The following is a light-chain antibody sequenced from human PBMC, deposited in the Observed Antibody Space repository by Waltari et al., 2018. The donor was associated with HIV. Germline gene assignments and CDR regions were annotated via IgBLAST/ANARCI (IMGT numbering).Light chain of an antibody. V-gene: IGLV2-8*01. CDR1: IGDVGAFSY. CDR2: DVT. Sequence: QSALTQPPSASWSPGQSVTIPCTGPIGDVGAFSYVSWYQKHPDTAPRLIIYDVTMRPSGVPDRFSGSRSGNTASLTVSGLQADDEAYYYCCSYAGSNTVVFGGGTKLTVL. CDR3: CSYAGSNTVV. J-gene: IGLJ2*01.